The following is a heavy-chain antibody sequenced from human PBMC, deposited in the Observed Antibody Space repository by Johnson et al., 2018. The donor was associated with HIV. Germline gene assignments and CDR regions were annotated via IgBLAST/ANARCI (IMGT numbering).Heavy chain of an antibody. D-gene: IGHD4-17*01. J-gene: IGHJ3*02. CDR3: AKGENDYGDYGLDAFDI. CDR1: GFTFSNAW. CDR2: IKSKTDGGTT. V-gene: IGHV3-15*01. Sequence: VQLVESGGGLVKPGGYLRLSCAASGFTFSNAWMTWVRQAPGKGLEWVGRIKSKTDGGTTDYAAPVKGRFTISRDDSKNTLYLQMNSLRAEDTAVYYCAKGENDYGDYGLDAFDIWGQGTMVTVSS.